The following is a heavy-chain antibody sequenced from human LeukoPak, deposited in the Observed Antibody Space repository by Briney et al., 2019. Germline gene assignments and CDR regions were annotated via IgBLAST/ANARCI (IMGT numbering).Heavy chain of an antibody. CDR2: INHSGST. CDR1: GGSFSGYC. Sequence: SETLSLTCTVYGGSFSGYCWSWICQPPGKGLEWVGEINHSGSTNYNPSLKSRVTISVDTSKNQFSLKLTSMTAADTAVYYCTRGKPETVFDDWGQGTLVTVSS. CDR3: TRGKPETVFDD. D-gene: IGHD2-21*02. J-gene: IGHJ4*02. V-gene: IGHV4-34*01.